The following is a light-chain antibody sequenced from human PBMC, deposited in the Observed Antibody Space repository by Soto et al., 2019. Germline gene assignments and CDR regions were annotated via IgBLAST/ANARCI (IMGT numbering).Light chain of an antibody. CDR1: SSDVGGYNY. CDR3: SSYAGSLYV. CDR2: EVT. Sequence: ALTQPPSASGSPGQSVTISCTGTSSDVGGYNYVSWYQQHPGKAPKLMIYEVTKRPSGVPDRFSGSKSGNTASLTVSGLQAEDEADYYCSSYAGSLYVFGTGTKLTVL. V-gene: IGLV2-8*01. J-gene: IGLJ1*01.